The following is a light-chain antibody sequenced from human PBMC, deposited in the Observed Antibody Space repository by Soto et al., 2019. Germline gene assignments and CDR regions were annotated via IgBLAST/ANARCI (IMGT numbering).Light chain of an antibody. Sequence: ETVMTQSPATLSVSPGERATFSCRSSQSISSNLAWYQKKPGQAPRLLIYGASTRAPGIPARFSGSGSGTDFTLTISSLLPEDFATYYCLQDFNYPITFGQGTRLEIK. CDR3: LQDFNYPIT. J-gene: IGKJ5*01. V-gene: IGKV3-15*01. CDR1: QSISSN. CDR2: GAS.